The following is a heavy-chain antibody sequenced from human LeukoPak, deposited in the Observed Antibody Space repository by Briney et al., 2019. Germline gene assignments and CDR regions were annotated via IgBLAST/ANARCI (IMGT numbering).Heavy chain of an antibody. D-gene: IGHD3-22*01. V-gene: IGHV1-2*02. J-gene: IGHJ4*02. CDR2: INPNSGGT. Sequence: ASVKVSCKASGYTFTGYYMHWVRQAPGQGLEWMGWINPNSGGTNYAQKFQGRVTMTRDTSISTAYMELSRLRSDDTAVYYCASVDDSSGSRYDYWGQGTLVTVSS. CDR3: ASVDDSSGSRYDY. CDR1: GYTFTGYY.